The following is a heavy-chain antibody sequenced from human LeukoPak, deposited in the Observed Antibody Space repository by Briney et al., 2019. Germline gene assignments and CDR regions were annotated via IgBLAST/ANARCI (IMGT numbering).Heavy chain of an antibody. D-gene: IGHD1-7*01. CDR2: IDINGDT. V-gene: IGHV4-34*01. Sequence: SSETLSLTCAVYAGSFSGYYWSWIRQPPGKGLEWIGEIDINGDTNSNPSLKSRVTISVDTSKNQFSLKLRSVTAADTAVYYCARLYGNYQNYFDYWGQGTLVTVSS. CDR1: AGSFSGYY. J-gene: IGHJ4*02. CDR3: ARLYGNYQNYFDY.